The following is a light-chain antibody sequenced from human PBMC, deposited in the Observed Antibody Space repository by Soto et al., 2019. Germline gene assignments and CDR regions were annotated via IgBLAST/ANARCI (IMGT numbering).Light chain of an antibody. Sequence: QSVLTQPASVSGSPGQSITISCTGTSSDVGAYKYVSWYQQHPGKAPKLMIYEVSNRPSGVSNRFSGSESGNAASLTISGLQAEDEADYYCSSYTSITTPVYVFGTGTKLTVL. V-gene: IGLV2-14*01. CDR1: SSDVGAYKY. CDR3: SSYTSITTPVYV. J-gene: IGLJ1*01. CDR2: EVS.